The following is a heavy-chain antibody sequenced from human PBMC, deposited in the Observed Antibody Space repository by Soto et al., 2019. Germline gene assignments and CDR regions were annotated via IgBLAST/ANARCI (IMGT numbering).Heavy chain of an antibody. D-gene: IGHD3-3*01. J-gene: IGHJ6*02. Sequence: QVQLVQSGGEVKKPGASVKVSCKAYGYSFSNYAISSVRQEPGQVLEWIGWINDYKGEKRYSQKFQDRVTVTTDTSTGTAYMEFRSLRSGDTGVYYCARDSPYTAFRSSIMEVFPYGLDVWGQGTTVSVSS. CDR3: ARDSPYTAFRSSIMEVFPYGLDV. V-gene: IGHV1-18*01. CDR1: GYSFSNYA. CDR2: INDYKGEK.